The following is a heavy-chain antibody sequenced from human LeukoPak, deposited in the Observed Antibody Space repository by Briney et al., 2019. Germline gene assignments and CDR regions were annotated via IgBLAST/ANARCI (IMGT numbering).Heavy chain of an antibody. V-gene: IGHV1-24*01. CDR3: ATFLAAPVPESDY. Sequence: GASVKVSCKVSGYTLTELSMHWVRQAPGKGREWMGGFDPEDGETIYAQKFQGRVTMTEDTSTDTAYMELSSLRSEDTAVYYCATFLAAPVPESDYWGQGTLVTVSS. D-gene: IGHD3-3*01. CDR1: GYTLTELS. CDR2: FDPEDGET. J-gene: IGHJ4*02.